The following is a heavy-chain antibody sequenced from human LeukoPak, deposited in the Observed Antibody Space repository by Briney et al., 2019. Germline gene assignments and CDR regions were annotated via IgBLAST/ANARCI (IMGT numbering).Heavy chain of an antibody. J-gene: IGHJ1*01. Sequence: GGSLRLSCAASGFTFSSYSMNWVRQAPGKGLEWVSYINSGSSTIYYADSVKGRFTISRDNAKNSLYLQMNSLRDDDTAVYYCARDFTMIPTFKHWGQGTLVTVSS. D-gene: IGHD3-22*01. CDR2: INSGSSTI. CDR1: GFTFSSYS. CDR3: ARDFTMIPTFKH. V-gene: IGHV3-48*02.